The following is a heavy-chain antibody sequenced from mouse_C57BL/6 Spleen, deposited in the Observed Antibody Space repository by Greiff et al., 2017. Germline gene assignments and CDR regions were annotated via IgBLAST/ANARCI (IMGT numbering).Heavy chain of an antibody. D-gene: IGHD2-3*01. Sequence: VQLQQSGAELVKPGASVKLSCKASGYTFTSYWMHWVKQRPGQGLEWIGMIHPNSGSTNYNEKFKSKATLTVDKSSSTAYMQLSSLTSEDSAVYDCAREGYAGYYAWFDYWGQGTLVTVSA. J-gene: IGHJ3*01. CDR3: AREGYAGYYAWFDY. CDR2: IHPNSGST. V-gene: IGHV1-64*01. CDR1: GYTFTSYW.